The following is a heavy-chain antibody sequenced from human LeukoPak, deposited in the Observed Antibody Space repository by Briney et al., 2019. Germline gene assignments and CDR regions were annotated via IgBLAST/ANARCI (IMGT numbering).Heavy chain of an antibody. CDR3: ARGYGSSLSGFDY. CDR2: IYYSGRT. CDR1: GDSIRSDTYY. J-gene: IGHJ4*02. Sequence: SQTLSLTCTVSGDSIRSDTYYRNWIRQHPGKGLEWIGYIYYSGRTYYNPSLKSRVTISVDTSKNQFSLKLSSVTAADTAIYYCARGYGSSLSGFDYWGQGTLVTVSS. V-gene: IGHV4-31*03. D-gene: IGHD2-2*01.